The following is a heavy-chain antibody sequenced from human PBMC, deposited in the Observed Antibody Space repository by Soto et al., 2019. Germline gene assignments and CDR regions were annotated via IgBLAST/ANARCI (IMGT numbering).Heavy chain of an antibody. V-gene: IGHV3-64*01. CDR2: ISSNGGST. Sequence: GGSLRLSCAASGFTFSSYAMHWVRQAPGKGLEYVSAISSNGGSTYYANSVKGRFTISRDNSKNTLYLQMGSLRAEDMAVYYCARDLAYYDDAFDIWGQGTMVTVSS. CDR3: ARDLAYYDDAFDI. CDR1: GFTFSSYA. D-gene: IGHD1-26*01. J-gene: IGHJ3*02.